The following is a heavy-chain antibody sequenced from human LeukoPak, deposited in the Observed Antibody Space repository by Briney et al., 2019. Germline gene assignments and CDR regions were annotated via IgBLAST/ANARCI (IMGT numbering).Heavy chain of an antibody. CDR2: ISAYNGNT. J-gene: IGHJ6*02. V-gene: IGHV1-18*01. CDR3: ARDSLTYYYGSAPNYYYYGMDV. CDR1: GYTFTSYG. Sequence: ASVKVSCKASGYTFTSYGISWVRQAPGQGLEWMGWISAYNGNTNYAQKLQGRVTMTTDTSTSTAYMELRSLRSDDTAVYYCARDSLTYYYGSAPNYYYYGMDVWGQGTTVIVSS. D-gene: IGHD3-10*01.